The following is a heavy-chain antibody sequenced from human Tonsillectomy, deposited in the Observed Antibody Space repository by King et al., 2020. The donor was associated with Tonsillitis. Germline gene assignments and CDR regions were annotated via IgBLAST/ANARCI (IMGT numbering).Heavy chain of an antibody. D-gene: IGHD3-3*01. Sequence: QLVQSGGGVVQPGRSLRLSCAASGFTFSSYGMHWVRQAPGKGLEWVAVISYDGSNKYYADSVKGRFTISRDNSKNTLYLQMNSLRAEDTAVYYCAKEMARITIFGVVRRGYYFDYWGQETLVTVSS. CDR1: GFTFSSYG. CDR3: AKEMARITIFGVVRRGYYFDY. J-gene: IGHJ4*02. CDR2: ISYDGSNK. V-gene: IGHV3-30*18.